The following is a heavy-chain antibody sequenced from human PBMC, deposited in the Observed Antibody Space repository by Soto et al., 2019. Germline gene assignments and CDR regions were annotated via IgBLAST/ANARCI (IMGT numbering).Heavy chain of an antibody. V-gene: IGHV1-18*01. D-gene: IGHD3-10*01. CDR1: GYTYTSYG. J-gene: IGHJ4*02. Sequence: GASVKVSCKASGYTYTSYGISWVRQAPGQGLEWVGWISTYNGNTKYAQKLQGRVTMTTDTSTSTAYMELRSLRSDDTAVFYCAREMVRGVGSDYWGQGTLVTVSS. CDR3: AREMVRGVGSDY. CDR2: ISTYNGNT.